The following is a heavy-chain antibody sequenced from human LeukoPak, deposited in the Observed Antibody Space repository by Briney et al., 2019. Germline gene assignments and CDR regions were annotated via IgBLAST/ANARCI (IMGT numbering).Heavy chain of an antibody. D-gene: IGHD5-18*01. CDR1: GGSISSYY. J-gene: IGHJ3*02. CDR2: ISYSGST. V-gene: IGHV4-59*08. CDR3: ARRLQLWFAFGI. Sequence: SETLSLTCTVSGGSISSYYWSWIRQPPGKGLECFGYISYSGSTNYNPSLKSRVTISVDTSKNQFSLKLSSVTAADTAVYYCARRLQLWFAFGIWGQGTMVTVSS.